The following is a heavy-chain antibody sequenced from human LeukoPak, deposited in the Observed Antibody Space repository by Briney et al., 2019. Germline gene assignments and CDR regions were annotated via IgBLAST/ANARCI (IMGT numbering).Heavy chain of an antibody. CDR2: INPNSGGT. J-gene: IGHJ4*02. Sequence: GASVKVSCKASGYTFTGYYMHWVRQAPGQGLEWMGWINPNSGGTNYAQKFQGRVTMTRDTSISTAYMELSRLRSDDTAVYYCARPLVGATSRQRRQLGYWGQGTLVTVSS. V-gene: IGHV1-2*02. CDR3: ARPLVGATSRQRRQLGY. CDR1: GYTFTGYY. D-gene: IGHD1-26*01.